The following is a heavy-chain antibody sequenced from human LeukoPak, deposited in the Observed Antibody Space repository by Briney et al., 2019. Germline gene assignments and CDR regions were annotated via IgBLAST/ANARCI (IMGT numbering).Heavy chain of an antibody. J-gene: IGHJ4*02. CDR3: ARSIAAAGDY. V-gene: IGHV3-7*03. Sequence: GGSLRLSCAVSGFTFSSYCMSWVRQAPGKGLEWVANIKEDGSDKNYVDSVKGRFTISRDNAKNSLFLQMNSLRAEDTAVYYCARSIAAAGDYWGQGTLVTVSS. CDR2: IKEDGSDK. CDR1: GFTFSSYC. D-gene: IGHD6-13*01.